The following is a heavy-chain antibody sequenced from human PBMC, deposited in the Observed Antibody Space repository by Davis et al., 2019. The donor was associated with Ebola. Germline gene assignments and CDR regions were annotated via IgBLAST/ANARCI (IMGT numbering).Heavy chain of an antibody. CDR1: GFIFRNYV. CDR3: VKDTSNIWFDI. Sequence: GESLKISCAASGFIFRNYVMNWVRQAPGKGLEWVTVISYDGSNKYYADSVKGRFTISRDNSKNTLYLQMNGLRVEDTAIYFCVKDTSNIWFDIWGQGTMVTVSS. J-gene: IGHJ3*02. D-gene: IGHD1-26*01. CDR2: ISYDGSNK. V-gene: IGHV3-30*18.